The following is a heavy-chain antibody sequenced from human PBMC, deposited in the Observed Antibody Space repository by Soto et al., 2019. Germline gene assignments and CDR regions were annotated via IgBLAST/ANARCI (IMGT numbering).Heavy chain of an antibody. V-gene: IGHV1-69*13. CDR2: IIPIFGTA. J-gene: IGHJ5*02. D-gene: IGHD2-15*01. Sequence: SVKVSCKASGGTFSSYAISWVRQAPGQGLEWMGGIIPIFGTANYAQKFQGRVTITADESTSTAYMELSSLRSEDTAVYYCARDGVVVVAATNNWFDPWGQGTLVTV. CDR1: GGTFSSYA. CDR3: ARDGVVVVAATNNWFDP.